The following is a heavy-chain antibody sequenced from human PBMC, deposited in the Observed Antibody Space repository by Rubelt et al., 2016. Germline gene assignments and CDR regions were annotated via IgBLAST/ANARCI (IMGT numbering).Heavy chain of an antibody. D-gene: IGHD2/OR15-2a*01. V-gene: IGHV3-23*04. CDR2: ISGSGGST. J-gene: IGHJ4*02. CDR3: AKETEMIVLSPSLVY. CDR1: GFTFSSYW. Sequence: EVQLVQSGGGLVQPGGSLRLSCAASGFTFSSYWMHWVRQAPGKGLEWVSHISGSGGSTNHADSVKGRFTISRDNSKNTRYLKSNRLRAEDTAVYYCAKETEMIVLSPSLVYWGQGTLVTVSS.